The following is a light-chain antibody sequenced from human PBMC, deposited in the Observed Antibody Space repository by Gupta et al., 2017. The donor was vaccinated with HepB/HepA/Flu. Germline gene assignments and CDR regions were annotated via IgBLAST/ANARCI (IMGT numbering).Light chain of an antibody. V-gene: IGLV2-14*01. J-gene: IGLJ1*01. CDR3: SSYTSSSTLYV. CDR2: DVS. Sequence: QSSLTQPASVSGSPGQSISISCTGTSRDVGGYKYVSWYQQPPGKAPKLMIYDVSNRPSGVSNRFSGSKSGNTASLTISGLQAEDEADYYCSSYTSSSTLYVFGTGTKVTVL. CDR1: SRDVGGYKY.